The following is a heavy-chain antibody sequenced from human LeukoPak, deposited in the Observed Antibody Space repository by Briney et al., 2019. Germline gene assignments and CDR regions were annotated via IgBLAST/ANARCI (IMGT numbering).Heavy chain of an antibody. V-gene: IGHV1-69*10. CDR3: AREACREMRLMWPSLGGQDCRYDS. D-gene: IGHD3-16*01. J-gene: IGHJ4*02. Sequence: SVKVSCKASGYTFTSYDINWVRQATGQGLEWMGWINPPLGIANYPQRFQGRVTITADESATTAYMELGALRSDDTAAYYCAREACREMRLMWPSLGGQDCRYDSWGQGTLVTVSS. CDR1: GYTFTSYD. CDR2: INPPLGIA.